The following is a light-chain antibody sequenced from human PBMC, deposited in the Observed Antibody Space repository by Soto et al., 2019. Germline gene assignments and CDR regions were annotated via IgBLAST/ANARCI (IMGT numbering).Light chain of an antibody. CDR1: QIIGSAY. CDR3: QHYGRSPS. V-gene: IGKV3-20*01. CDR2: GAS. Sequence: ETTLTQSPDTLSLSPGEGATLSCRASQIIGSAYLAWYQQKPGQAPRLLIFGASTRATGTPHRFSGSGSGTDFTLTISALESEDVAVYYCQHYGRSPSFGQGTKLAIK. J-gene: IGKJ1*01.